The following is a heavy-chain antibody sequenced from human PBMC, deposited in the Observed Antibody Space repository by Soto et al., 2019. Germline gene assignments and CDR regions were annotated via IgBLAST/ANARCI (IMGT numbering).Heavy chain of an antibody. CDR2: LTAYNGHT. V-gene: IGHV1-18*01. CDR3: ARGRPYDY. Sequence: QVQLVQSGAEVKNPGASVKVSCKTSGYTFTSYGISWVRQAPGQGLEWMGWLTAYNGHTNYAQKFQGRLTVTTDTSTSTAYMELRSLTSDDTAVYYCARGRPYDYWGQGTLVTVSS. CDR1: GYTFTSYG. J-gene: IGHJ4*02.